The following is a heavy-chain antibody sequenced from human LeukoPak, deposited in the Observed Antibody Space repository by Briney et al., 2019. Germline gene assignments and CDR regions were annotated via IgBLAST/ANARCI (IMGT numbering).Heavy chain of an antibody. D-gene: IGHD3-3*01. CDR2: IIPIFGTA. CDR1: GGTFSSYA. J-gene: IGHJ4*02. Sequence: ASVKVSCKASGGTFSSYAISWVRQAPGQGLEWMGGIIPIFGTANYAQKFQGRVTITADESTSTAYVELSSLRSEDTAVYYCASAPGSLIGSGFPPDYWGQGTLVTVSS. V-gene: IGHV1-69*13. CDR3: ASAPGSLIGSGFPPDY.